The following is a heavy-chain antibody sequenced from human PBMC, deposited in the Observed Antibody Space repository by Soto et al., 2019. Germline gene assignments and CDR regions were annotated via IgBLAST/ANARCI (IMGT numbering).Heavy chain of an antibody. CDR1: GFSFSDYY. D-gene: IGHD2-15*01. V-gene: IGHV3-11*06. CDR2: ISTTGTYT. Sequence: GSLRLSCAASGFSFSDYYMTWLRQAPGKGLEWVLYISTTGTYTFYSDSVKGRFTISRDNAENSLYLQMNSLRVEDTAVYYCAYRHCSGGGCYPNWGQGTLVTVSS. J-gene: IGHJ4*02. CDR3: AYRHCSGGGCYPN.